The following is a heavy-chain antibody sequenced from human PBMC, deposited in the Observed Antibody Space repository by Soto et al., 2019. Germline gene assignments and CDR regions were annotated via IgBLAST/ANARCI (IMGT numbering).Heavy chain of an antibody. D-gene: IGHD3-10*01. Sequence: GASVKVSCKASGFNYTSSALQGVRQSRGQRLEWIGWIVVGSVNTNYAQKFQERVTITRDTSTSTDYMELSSLRSENTAVYYCAADTGFDGSGSYQDYWGQGTLVTVSS. CDR1: GFNYTSSA. J-gene: IGHJ4*02. V-gene: IGHV1-58*01. CDR3: AADTGFDGSGSYQDY. CDR2: IVVGSVNT.